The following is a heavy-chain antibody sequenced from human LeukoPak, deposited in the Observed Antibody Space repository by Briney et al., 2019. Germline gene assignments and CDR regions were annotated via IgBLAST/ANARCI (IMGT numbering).Heavy chain of an antibody. D-gene: IGHD1-26*01. J-gene: IGHJ4*02. CDR3: ATTPPHVGATNAMYYFDY. CDR1: GYTLTELS. CDR2: FDPEDGET. Sequence: ASVKVSCKVSGYTLTELSMHWVRRAPGKGLEWMGGFDPEDGETIYAQKFQGRVTMTEDTSTDTAYMELSSLRSEDTAVYYCATTPPHVGATNAMYYFDYWGQGTLVTVSS. V-gene: IGHV1-24*01.